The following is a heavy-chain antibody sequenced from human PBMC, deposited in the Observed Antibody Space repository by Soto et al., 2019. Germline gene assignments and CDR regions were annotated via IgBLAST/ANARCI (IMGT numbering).Heavy chain of an antibody. V-gene: IGHV3-23*01. CDR2: TSGSGGST. J-gene: IGHJ4*01. Sequence: GGSLRLSCAASGFTFRSYAMSWDRQAPEKGLEWDSATSGSGGSTYYADSVKGRFTISRDNSKNTLYLQMNSLRAEDTAVYYCATDAADQPSISDYFDYWGKGTLGT. CDR1: GFTFRSYA. CDR3: ATDAADQPSISDYFDY. D-gene: IGHD2-2*01.